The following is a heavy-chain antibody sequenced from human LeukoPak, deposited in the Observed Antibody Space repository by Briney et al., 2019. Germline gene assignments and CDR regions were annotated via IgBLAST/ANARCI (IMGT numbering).Heavy chain of an antibody. CDR1: GGSISSGSYY. V-gene: IGHV4-61*02. D-gene: IGHD2-15*01. CDR3: ARDKGYCSGGSCYFGYYMDV. J-gene: IGHJ6*03. CDR2: IYTSGST. Sequence: SQTLSLTCTVSGGSISSGSYYWSWIRQPAGKGLEWIGRIYTSGSTYYNPSLKSRVTISVDTSKNPFSLKLSSVTAADTAVYYCARDKGYCSGGSCYFGYYMDVWGKGTTVTVSS.